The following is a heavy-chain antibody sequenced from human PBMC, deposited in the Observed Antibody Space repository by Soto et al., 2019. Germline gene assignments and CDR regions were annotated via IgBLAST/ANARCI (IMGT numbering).Heavy chain of an antibody. CDR2: IWFDGSEI. J-gene: IGHJ4*02. Sequence: QVQLVESGGGVVQPGGSLRLSCAAPGSIFSGYGMHWVRQFPGKGLAWVAVIWFDGSEIYYADSVKDRFTIYRDNSNKMLYLQMNNLRAEDTASYYCTRDEIGGNADREFMDYWGQGPLVTVSS. D-gene: IGHD3-16*01. CDR1: GSIFSGYG. V-gene: IGHV3-33*01. CDR3: TRDEIGGNADREFMDY.